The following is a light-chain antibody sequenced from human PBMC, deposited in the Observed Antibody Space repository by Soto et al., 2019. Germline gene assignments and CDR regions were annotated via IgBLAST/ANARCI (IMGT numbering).Light chain of an antibody. CDR1: SGHSTYA. CDR3: QTWGTGIWV. CDR2: LNSDGSH. J-gene: IGLJ3*02. V-gene: IGLV4-69*01. Sequence: QLVLTQSPSASASLGASVKLTCTLSSGHSTYAIAWHQQQPEKGPRYLMKLNSDGSHSKGDGIPDRFSGSSSGAERYLTISILQSEDEADYYCQTWGTGIWVFGGGTKLTVL.